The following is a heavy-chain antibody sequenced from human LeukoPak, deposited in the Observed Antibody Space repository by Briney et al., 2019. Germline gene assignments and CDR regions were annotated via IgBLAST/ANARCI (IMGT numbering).Heavy chain of an antibody. CDR3: ARDLGYSSGWYISTFFDY. CDR2: ISAYSGNT. D-gene: IGHD6-19*01. J-gene: IGHJ4*02. V-gene: IGHV1-18*01. Sequence: GASVKVSCKASGYTFTSYGISWVRQAPGQGLEWMGWISAYSGNTNYAQNLQGRVTMTTDTSTSTAYMELRSLRSDDTAVYYCARDLGYSSGWYISTFFDYWGQGTLVTVSS. CDR1: GYTFTSYG.